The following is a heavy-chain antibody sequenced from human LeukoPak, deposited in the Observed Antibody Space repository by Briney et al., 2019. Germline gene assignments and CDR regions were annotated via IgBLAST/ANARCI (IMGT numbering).Heavy chain of an antibody. CDR1: GFTFSRYP. D-gene: IGHD4-17*01. Sequence: PGGSLRLSCASSGFTFSRYPMHWVRQAPGKGLEWVSAISGSGGSTYYADSVKGRFTISRDNSKNTLYLQMNSLRAEDTAVYYCAKVTTVTTWWGQGTLVTVSS. CDR2: ISGSGGST. J-gene: IGHJ4*02. CDR3: AKVTTVTTW. V-gene: IGHV3-23*01.